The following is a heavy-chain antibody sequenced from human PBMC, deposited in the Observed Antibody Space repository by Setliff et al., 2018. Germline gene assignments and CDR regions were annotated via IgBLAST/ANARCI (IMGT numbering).Heavy chain of an antibody. V-gene: IGHV4-34*01. CDR3: ARLFHPDRSAETRRAGPGRFDP. J-gene: IGHJ5*02. CDR2: INHSGRT. CDR1: GGPFSAYY. Sequence: SETLSLTCAVYGGPFSAYYWSWIRQPPGEGLEWIGEINHSGRTKYNPSLRSRVTISVDTSKNQISLKLTSVTAADTAVYYCARLFHPDRSAETRRAGPGRFDPWGQGTLGTVS. D-gene: IGHD6-6*01.